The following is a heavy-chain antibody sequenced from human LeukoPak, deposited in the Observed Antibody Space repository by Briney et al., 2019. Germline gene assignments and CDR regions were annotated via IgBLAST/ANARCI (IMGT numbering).Heavy chain of an antibody. CDR2: IKEDGSQK. CDR1: GLTFSRRW. J-gene: IGHJ4*02. V-gene: IGHV3-7*03. Sequence: PEGSLRLSCSASGLTFSRRWMSWVRQTPGKGLEWVANIKEDGSQKYYADSVMGRFTISRDNAENSLYLQLNSLRAEDTAMYYCAGDRGYLQFDYWGQGTLVTVSS. D-gene: IGHD3-10*01. CDR3: AGDRGYLQFDY.